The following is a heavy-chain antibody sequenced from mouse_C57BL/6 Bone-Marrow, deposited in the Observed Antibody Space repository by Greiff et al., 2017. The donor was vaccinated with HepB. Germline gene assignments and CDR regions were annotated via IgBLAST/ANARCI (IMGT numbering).Heavy chain of an antibody. D-gene: IGHD2-2*01. J-gene: IGHJ4*01. Sequence: VHVKQSGPELGKPGASGKRSCKASGYTFTDYNMHGVKQSHGKGLGWIGYINPNKGGTSYNQKFKGKATLTVDKSSSTAYMEPRSLTSEDSAVYYCAREGLRRGYYYAMDYWGQGTSVTVSS. CDR2: INPNKGGT. V-gene: IGHV1-22*01. CDR3: AREGLRRGYYYAMDY. CDR1: GYTFTDYN.